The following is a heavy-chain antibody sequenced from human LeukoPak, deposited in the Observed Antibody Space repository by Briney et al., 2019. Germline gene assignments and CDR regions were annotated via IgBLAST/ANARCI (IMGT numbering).Heavy chain of an antibody. Sequence: PSETLSLTCTVSGGSISSYYWSWIRQPAGKGLEWIGRIYTSGSTYYNPSLKSRVTISVDTSKNQFSLKLSSVTAADTAVYYCARHIQGDSSGWYFDLWGRGTLVTVSS. D-gene: IGHD3-22*01. CDR1: GGSISSYY. CDR3: ARHIQGDSSGWYFDL. CDR2: IYTSGST. V-gene: IGHV4-4*07. J-gene: IGHJ2*01.